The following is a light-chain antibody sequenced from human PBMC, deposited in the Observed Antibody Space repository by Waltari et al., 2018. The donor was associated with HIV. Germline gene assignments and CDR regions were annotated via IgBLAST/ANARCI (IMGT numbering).Light chain of an antibody. V-gene: IGKV1-9*01. CDR2: AAS. CDR1: EDISNF. J-gene: IGKJ2*01. CDR3: QQLNTYPPDT. Sequence: DIQLTQSPSFLSASVGDRVTITCRASEDISNFLAWYQQKPGVAPKLLLYAASTLQKEAPSRFSGSGSGTDFTLTITSLQPDDFATYFCQQLNTYPPDTFGPGTKLEIK.